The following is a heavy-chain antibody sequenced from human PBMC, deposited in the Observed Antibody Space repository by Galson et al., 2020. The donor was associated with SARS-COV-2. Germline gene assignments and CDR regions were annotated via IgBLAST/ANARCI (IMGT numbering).Heavy chain of an antibody. CDR2: FDPEDGET. D-gene: IGHD3-16*01. CDR1: GYTLTELS. CDR3: ATDPKGGDAFDI. Sequence: GESLKISCKVSGYTLTELSMHWVRQAPGKGLEWMGGFDPEDGETIYAQKFQGRVTMTEDTSTDTAYMELSSLRSEDTAVYYCATDPKGGDAFDIWGQGTMVTVSS. J-gene: IGHJ3*02. V-gene: IGHV1-24*01.